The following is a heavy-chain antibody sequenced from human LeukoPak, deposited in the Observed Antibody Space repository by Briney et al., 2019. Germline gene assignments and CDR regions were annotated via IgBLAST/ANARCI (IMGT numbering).Heavy chain of an antibody. V-gene: IGHV3-21*01. Sequence: GGSLRLSCAASGFTFSSYSMYWVRQAPGKGLEWVSSISSSSSYIYYADSVKGRFTISRDNAKNSLYLQMNSLRAEDTAVYYCARDHPRYSGSYGYWGQGTLVTVSS. CDR2: ISSSSSYI. CDR3: ARDHPRYSGSYGY. D-gene: IGHD1-26*01. CDR1: GFTFSSYS. J-gene: IGHJ4*02.